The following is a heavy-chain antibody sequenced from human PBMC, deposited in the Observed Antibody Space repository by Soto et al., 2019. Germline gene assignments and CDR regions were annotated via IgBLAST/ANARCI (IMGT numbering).Heavy chain of an antibody. CDR3: ARDFAYFDS. CDR1: GGSFKSGSYS. V-gene: IGHV4-61*01. CDR2: VYHTGRT. Sequence: SETLSLTCTVPGGSFKSGSYSWSWIRQPPGKGLEWIGYVYHTGRTSYNPSLKSRVSISMDTSKNQFSLNLDSVTAADTAVYFCARDFAYFDSWGQGTLVTVSS. J-gene: IGHJ4*02. D-gene: IGHD3-3*01.